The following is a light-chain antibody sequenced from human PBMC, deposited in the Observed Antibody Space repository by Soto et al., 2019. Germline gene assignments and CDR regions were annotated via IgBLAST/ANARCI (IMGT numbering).Light chain of an antibody. CDR3: QHYDNLPLT. CDR1: QKIDNY. Sequence: DIQMTQSPSSLSASVGDRVTITCQASQKIDNYLNWYQQKPGKAPKLLIYDASKLETGVPSRFSGGGSGTDFTLTITNLQPDDFATYYCQHYDNLPLTFGGGT. J-gene: IGKJ4*01. V-gene: IGKV1-33*01. CDR2: DAS.